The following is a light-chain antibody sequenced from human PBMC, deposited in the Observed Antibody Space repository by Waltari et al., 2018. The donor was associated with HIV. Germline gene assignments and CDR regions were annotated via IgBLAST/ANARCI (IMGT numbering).Light chain of an antibody. J-gene: IGLJ3*02. Sequence: QSVLTQPPSVSGAPGQRVTISCTGSSSNIGTGYDVPWYQQVPGTAPQLLIYRNTNRPSGVPDRFSGSKSGTSASLAITGLQAEDEADYYCQSYDTSLSGWVFGGGTKLTVL. CDR1: SSNIGTGYD. V-gene: IGLV1-40*01. CDR2: RNT. CDR3: QSYDTSLSGWV.